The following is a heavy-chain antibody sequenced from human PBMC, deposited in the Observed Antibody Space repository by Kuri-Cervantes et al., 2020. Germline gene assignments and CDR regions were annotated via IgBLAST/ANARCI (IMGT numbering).Heavy chain of an antibody. CDR3: ARDPPLSSDVLTGYSD. V-gene: IGHV1-2*02. Sequence: ASVKVSCKASGYTFTSYYMHWVRQAPGQGLEWMGGINPNSGDAHYAQKFQDRVSMTRDTSISTAYMELSRLTSDDTAMYYCARDPPLSSDVLTGYSDWGQGTLVTVSS. D-gene: IGHD3-9*01. CDR1: GYTFTSYY. J-gene: IGHJ4*02. CDR2: INPNSGDA.